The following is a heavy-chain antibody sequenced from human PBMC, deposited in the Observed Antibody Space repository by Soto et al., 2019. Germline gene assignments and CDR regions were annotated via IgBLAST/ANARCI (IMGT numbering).Heavy chain of an antibody. Sequence: GGSLRLSCAASGFTFSSYAMSWFRQAPGKGLEWVSAISGSGGSTYYADSVKGRFTISRDNSKNTLYLQMNSLRAEDTAVYYCAKIPPGYSYGYFYFDYWGQGTLVTVSS. D-gene: IGHD5-18*01. J-gene: IGHJ4*02. CDR3: AKIPPGYSYGYFYFDY. CDR2: ISGSGGST. CDR1: GFTFSSYA. V-gene: IGHV3-23*01.